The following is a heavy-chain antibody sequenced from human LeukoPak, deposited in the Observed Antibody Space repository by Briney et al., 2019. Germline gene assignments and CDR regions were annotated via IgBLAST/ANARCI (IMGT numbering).Heavy chain of an antibody. D-gene: IGHD5-24*01. Sequence: WGSLRLSCAASGFTFSSYSMNWVRQAPGKGLEWVSYISSRSSTIYYADSVKGRFTISRDNSKNTLYLQMNSLRAEDTAVYYCARRARWLQAFDYWGQGTLVTVSS. CDR1: GFTFSSYS. J-gene: IGHJ4*02. V-gene: IGHV3-48*01. CDR2: ISSRSSTI. CDR3: ARRARWLQAFDY.